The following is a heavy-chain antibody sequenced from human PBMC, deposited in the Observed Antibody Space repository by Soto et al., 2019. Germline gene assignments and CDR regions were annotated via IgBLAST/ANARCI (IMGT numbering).Heavy chain of an antibody. D-gene: IGHD1-26*01. CDR1: GFVFSDYG. J-gene: IGHJ6*04. CDR2: ITNDGNNE. Sequence: QMNLVESGGGVVQPGRSLRLSCAASGFVFSDYGMHWVRQAPGKWLEWVALITNDGNNEYYRESVKGRFSISRGRSTNTVDLLMNSLRPEDTGVYYCAKEGPGGGRHFYYAMAVWGKGTTVTVSS. CDR3: AKEGPGGGRHFYYAMAV. V-gene: IGHV3-30*18.